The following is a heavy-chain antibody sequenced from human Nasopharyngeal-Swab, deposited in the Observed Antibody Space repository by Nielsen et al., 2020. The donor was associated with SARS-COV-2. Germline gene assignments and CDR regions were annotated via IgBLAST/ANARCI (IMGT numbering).Heavy chain of an antibody. CDR2: VYHSVST. CDR1: GGSISSSNW. V-gene: IGHV4-4*02. J-gene: IGHJ6*02. Sequence: SETLSLTCAVSGGSISSSNWWGWVRQPPGKGLEWIGEVYHSVSTNYNPSLKSRVTISVDKSKNQFSLKLSSVTAADTAVYYCARRITIFGVVIIREYGMDVWGQGTTVTVSS. D-gene: IGHD3-3*01. CDR3: ARRITIFGVVIIREYGMDV.